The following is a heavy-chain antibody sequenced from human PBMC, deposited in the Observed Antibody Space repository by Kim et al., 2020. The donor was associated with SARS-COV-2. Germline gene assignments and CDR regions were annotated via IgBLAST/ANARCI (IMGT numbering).Heavy chain of an antibody. V-gene: IGHV4-30-2*04. J-gene: IGHJ6*02. CDR3: ARDSSGRYGMDV. Sequence: YYNPSLKSRVTISVDTSKNQFSLKLSSVTAADTAVYYCARDSSGRYGMDVWGQGTTVTVSS.